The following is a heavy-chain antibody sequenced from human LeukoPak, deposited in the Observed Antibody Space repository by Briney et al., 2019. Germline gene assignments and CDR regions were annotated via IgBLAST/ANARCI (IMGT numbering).Heavy chain of an antibody. CDR1: GGTFISYA. D-gene: IGHD3-22*01. V-gene: IGHV1-69*13. CDR2: IIPIFGTA. J-gene: IGHJ4*02. CDR3: ARGAYYYDSSGYSYVYFDY. Sequence: ASVKVSCKASGGTFISYAISWVRQAPGQGLEWMGGIIPIFGTANYAQKFQGRVTITADESTSTAYMELSSLRSEDTAVYYCARGAYYYDSSGYSYVYFDYWGQGTLVTVSS.